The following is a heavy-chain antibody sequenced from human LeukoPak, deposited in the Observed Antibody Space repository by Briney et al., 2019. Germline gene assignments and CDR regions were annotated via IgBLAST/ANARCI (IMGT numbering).Heavy chain of an antibody. CDR2: IYYSGST. D-gene: IGHD6-13*01. CDR1: GGSISSTDDY. V-gene: IGHV4-39*07. CDR3: ARVTGYVMEDYFDY. Sequence: SETLSLTCTVSGGSISSTDDYWGWIRQPPGKGPEWIGSIYYSGSTYYNPSLKSRVTISEDPSKNQFSLKLSSVTAADTAVYYCARVTGYVMEDYFDYWGQGTLVTVSS. J-gene: IGHJ4*02.